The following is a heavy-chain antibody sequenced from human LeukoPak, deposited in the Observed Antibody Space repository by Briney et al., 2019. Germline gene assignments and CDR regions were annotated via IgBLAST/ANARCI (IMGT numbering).Heavy chain of an antibody. D-gene: IGHD3-22*01. CDR1: GFTFSTYA. CDR3: AKAMSTDHYDSRGFYRVNFDC. J-gene: IGHJ4*02. CDR2: ITNSGGSGGVT. Sequence: PGGSLRLSCAASGFTFSTYAMSWVRQAPGKGLEWVSAITNSGGSGGVTYYADSVKGRFIISRDNSESTLYLQLSSLRADDTAVYYCAKAMSTDHYDSRGFYRVNFDCWGQGTLVTVSS. V-gene: IGHV3-23*01.